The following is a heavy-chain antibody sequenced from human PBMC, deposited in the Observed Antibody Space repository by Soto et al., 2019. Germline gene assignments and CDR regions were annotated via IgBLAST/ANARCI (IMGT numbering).Heavy chain of an antibody. Sequence: EVQLLESGGGLVQPGGSLRLSCAASGFTFSSYAMSWVRQAPGKGLEWVSAISGSGGSTYYADSVKGRFTISRDNSKNTLYLQMNSLRAEDTAVYYCARPYGDLWDYFDYWGQGTLVTVSS. CDR2: ISGSGGST. D-gene: IGHD4-17*01. J-gene: IGHJ4*02. CDR3: ARPYGDLWDYFDY. V-gene: IGHV3-23*01. CDR1: GFTFSSYA.